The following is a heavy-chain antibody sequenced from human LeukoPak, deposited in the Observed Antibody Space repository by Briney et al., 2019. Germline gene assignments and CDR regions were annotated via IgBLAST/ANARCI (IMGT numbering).Heavy chain of an antibody. CDR1: GFSFRNYW. CDR3: ARETTVVTHVLDY. CDR2: IWYDGSNK. V-gene: IGHV3-33*08. J-gene: IGHJ4*02. Sequence: PGESLRLSCTTSGFSFRNYWMGWVRQAPGKGLEWVAVIWYDGSNKYYADSVKGRFTISRDNSKNTLYLQMNSLRAEDTAVYYCARETTVVTHVLDYWGQGTLVTVSS. D-gene: IGHD4-23*01.